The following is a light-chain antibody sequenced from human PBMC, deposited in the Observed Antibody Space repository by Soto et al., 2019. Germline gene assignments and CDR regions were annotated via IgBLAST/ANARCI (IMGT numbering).Light chain of an antibody. J-gene: IGKJ5*01. CDR3: QQLNSYPIT. CDR1: QGLSSD. CDR2: AAS. Sequence: DIQLTQSPSFLSASVGDRVTITCRASQGLSSDLAWYQQKPGKAPKLLIYAASTLQSGVPSRFSSSGSGTEFTLTINSLQPEDFATYYCQQLNSYPITFGQGTRLEIK. V-gene: IGKV1-9*01.